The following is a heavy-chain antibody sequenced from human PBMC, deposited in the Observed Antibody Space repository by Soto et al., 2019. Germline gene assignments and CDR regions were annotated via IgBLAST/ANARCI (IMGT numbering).Heavy chain of an antibody. CDR1: GYSLGLYY. V-gene: IGHV1-46*01. J-gene: IGHJ4*02. Sequence: ASVKVSCKASGYSLGLYYMHWVRQAPGQGLEWMGIIDPTGGNTFYAQRFQGRVTMTRDTSTSTVYMELSSLTSDDTAVYYCATKDPGHYWGQGTLVTVSS. CDR3: ATKDPGHY. CDR2: IDPTGGNT.